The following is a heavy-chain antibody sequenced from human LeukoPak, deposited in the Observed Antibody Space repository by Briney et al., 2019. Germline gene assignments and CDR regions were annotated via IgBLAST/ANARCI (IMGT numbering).Heavy chain of an antibody. D-gene: IGHD6-19*01. CDR1: GGSITSYY. Sequence: SETLSLTCTVSGGSITSYYWSWIRQPAGKGLECIGHIYTSGSTNYNPSLKSRVTMSVDTSKNQFSLRLSSVTAADTAVYYCARDSGSSGFPFDYWGQGTLVTVSS. CDR2: IYTSGST. J-gene: IGHJ4*02. CDR3: ARDSGSSGFPFDY. V-gene: IGHV4-4*07.